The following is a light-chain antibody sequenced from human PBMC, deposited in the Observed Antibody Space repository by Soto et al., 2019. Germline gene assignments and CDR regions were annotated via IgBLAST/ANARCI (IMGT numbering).Light chain of an antibody. J-gene: IGKJ2*01. CDR3: QQRSNSFT. Sequence: EIVLTQSPATLSFSPGERATLSCRATQSVTRYIAWYQQKPGQAPRLLIYDAAIRATGIPARFSGSGSGTDFTLAITSLGPDDFAVYYCQQRSNSFTFGPGTTREIK. V-gene: IGKV3-11*01. CDR1: QSVTRY. CDR2: DAA.